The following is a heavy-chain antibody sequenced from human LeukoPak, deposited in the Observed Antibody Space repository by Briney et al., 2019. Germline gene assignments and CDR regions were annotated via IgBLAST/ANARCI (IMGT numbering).Heavy chain of an antibody. CDR2: MNPNSGGT. V-gene: IGHV1-2*02. CDR3: ARESIAAEDV. D-gene: IGHD6-13*01. CDR1: GYTFTSYD. J-gene: IGHJ6*02. Sequence: ASVKVSCKASGYTFTSYDINWVRQATGQGLEWMGWMNPNSGGTNYAQKFQGRVTMTRDTSISTAYMELSRLRSDDTAVYYCARESIAAEDVWGQGTTVTVSS.